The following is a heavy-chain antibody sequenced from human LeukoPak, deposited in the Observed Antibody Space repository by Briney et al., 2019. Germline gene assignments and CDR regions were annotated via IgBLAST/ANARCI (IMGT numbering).Heavy chain of an antibody. V-gene: IGHV4-39*01. J-gene: IGHJ4*02. CDR3: ASRGVLGLWFGELDY. Sequence: PSETLSLTCTVSGGSISSGDYYWGWIRQPPGKGLEWIGSIYYSGSTYYNPSLKSRVTISVDTSKNQFSLKLSSVTAADTAVYYCASRGVLGLWFGELDYWGQGTLVTVSS. CDR2: IYYSGST. CDR1: GGSISSGDYY. D-gene: IGHD3-10*01.